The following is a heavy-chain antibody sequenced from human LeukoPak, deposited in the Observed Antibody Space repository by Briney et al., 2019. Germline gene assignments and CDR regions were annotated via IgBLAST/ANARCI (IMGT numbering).Heavy chain of an antibody. CDR1: GFTFDDYA. Sequence: GGSLRLSCAASGFTFDDYAMHWVRQAPGKGLEWVSGISWNSGSIGYADSVKGRFTISRDNAKNSLYLQMNSLRAEDTALYYCPKASWEDRSPPYFDYWGQGTLVTVSS. V-gene: IGHV3-9*01. CDR3: PKASWEDRSPPYFDY. CDR2: ISWNSGSI. J-gene: IGHJ4*02. D-gene: IGHD1-26*01.